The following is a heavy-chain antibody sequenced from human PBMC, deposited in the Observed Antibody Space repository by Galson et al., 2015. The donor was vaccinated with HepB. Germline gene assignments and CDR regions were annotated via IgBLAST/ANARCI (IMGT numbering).Heavy chain of an antibody. CDR2: ISYDGSNK. D-gene: IGHD6-13*01. CDR3: ASFEVIAAAANP. Sequence: SLRLSCAASGFTFSSYAMHWVRQAPGKGLEWVAVISYDGSNKYYADSVKGRFTISRDNSKNTLYLQMNSLRAEDTAVYYCASFEVIAAAANPWGQGTLVTVSS. CDR1: GFTFSSYA. J-gene: IGHJ5*02. V-gene: IGHV3-30*04.